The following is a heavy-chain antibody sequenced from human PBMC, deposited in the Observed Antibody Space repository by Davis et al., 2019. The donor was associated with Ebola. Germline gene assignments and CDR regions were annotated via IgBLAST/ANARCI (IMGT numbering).Heavy chain of an antibody. D-gene: IGHD1-26*01. CDR3: ARGPSGSHFGAFDI. V-gene: IGHV4-61*08. CDR1: GGFVSSGGYS. J-gene: IGHJ4*02. Sequence: SETLSLTCAVSGGFVSSGGYSWSWLRQPPGKGLEWIGEINHSGSTNYNPSLKIRVTISVDTSKNQFSLKLSSVTAADTAVYYCARGPSGSHFGAFDIWGQGTLVTVSS. CDR2: INHSGST.